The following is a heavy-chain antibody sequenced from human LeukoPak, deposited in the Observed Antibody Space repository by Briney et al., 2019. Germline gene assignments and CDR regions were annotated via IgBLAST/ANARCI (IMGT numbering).Heavy chain of an antibody. Sequence: PGGSLRLSCAASGFTFSSYSMNWVRQAPGKGLEWVSYISSSSSTIYYADSVKGRFTISRDNAKNSLYLQMNSLRAEDRAVYYCARANSGSYYGDDAFDIWGQGTMVTVSS. CDR3: ARANSGSYYGDDAFDI. D-gene: IGHD1-26*01. V-gene: IGHV3-48*01. CDR1: GFTFSSYS. J-gene: IGHJ3*02. CDR2: ISSSSSTI.